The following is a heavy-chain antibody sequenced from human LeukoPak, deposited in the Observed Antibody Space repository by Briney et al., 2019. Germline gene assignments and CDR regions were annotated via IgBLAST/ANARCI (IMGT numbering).Heavy chain of an antibody. CDR3: AAKYGSGSHYFDY. CDR1: GVSISTSNC. V-gene: IGHV4-4*02. CDR2: IYHGGST. J-gene: IGHJ4*02. D-gene: IGHD3-10*01. Sequence: SRTLSPTCGVSGVSISTSNCWTWVRQPPGKGLEWIGEIYHGGSTNYNPSLKSRVTMSVDKSKNHFSLSLSSVTAADTAMYYCAAKYGSGSHYFDYWGQGTLVTVSS.